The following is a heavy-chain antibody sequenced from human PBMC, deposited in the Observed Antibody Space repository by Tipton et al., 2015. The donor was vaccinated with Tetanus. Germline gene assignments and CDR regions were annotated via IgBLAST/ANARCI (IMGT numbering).Heavy chain of an antibody. D-gene: IGHD3-22*01. Sequence: TLSLTCAVYGGSFSAYYWSWIRQSPGKGLEWIGEINHSGSTTYSPSFKSRVTISVDTPKNQFSLKLNSVTAADTAVYYCARRGDYVFYYESSGYLWGAAFDIWGQGTMVSVSA. V-gene: IGHV4-34*01. J-gene: IGHJ3*02. CDR2: INHSGST. CDR1: GGSFSAYY. CDR3: ARRGDYVFYYESSGYLWGAAFDI.